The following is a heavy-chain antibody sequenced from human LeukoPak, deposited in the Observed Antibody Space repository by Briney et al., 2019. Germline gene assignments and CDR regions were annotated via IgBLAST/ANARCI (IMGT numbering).Heavy chain of an antibody. J-gene: IGHJ3*02. CDR1: GGSISSSSYY. CDR3: AGTYYYDSSGYWNDAFDI. V-gene: IGHV4-39*01. Sequence: PSETLSLTCTVSGGSISSSSYYWGWIRQPPGKGLEWIGSIYYSGSIYYNPSLKSRVTISVDTSKNQFSLKLSSVTAADTAVYYCAGTYYYDSSGYWNDAFDIWGQGTMVTVSS. D-gene: IGHD3-22*01. CDR2: IYYSGSI.